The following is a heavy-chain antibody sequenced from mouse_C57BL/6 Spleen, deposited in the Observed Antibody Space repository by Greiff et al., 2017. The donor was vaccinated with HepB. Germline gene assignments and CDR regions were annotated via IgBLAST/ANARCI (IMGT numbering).Heavy chain of an antibody. V-gene: IGHV5-17*01. Sequence: DVMLVESGGGLVKPGGSLKLSCAASGFTFSDYGMHWVRQAPEKGLEWVAYISSGSSTIYYADTVKGRFTISRDNAKNTLFLQMTSLRSEDTAMYYCASPNWGWFAYWGQGTLVTVSA. CDR3: ASPNWGWFAY. D-gene: IGHD4-1*01. J-gene: IGHJ3*01. CDR1: GFTFSDYG. CDR2: ISSGSSTI.